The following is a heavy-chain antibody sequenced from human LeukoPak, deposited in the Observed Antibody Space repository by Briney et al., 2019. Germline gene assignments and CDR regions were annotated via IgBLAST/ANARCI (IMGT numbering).Heavy chain of an antibody. CDR2: ISGSGSHT. CDR1: GFTFSDYY. D-gene: IGHD6-13*01. Sequence: GGSLRLSCAASGFTFSDYYMSWIRQAPGKELEWVSYISGSGSHTTYADPVRGRFTISRDNAKNSLSLQVNSLRADDTAVYYCARVGSTVAAGTPDYWGQGTLVTVSS. J-gene: IGHJ4*02. V-gene: IGHV3-11*06. CDR3: ARVGSTVAAGTPDY.